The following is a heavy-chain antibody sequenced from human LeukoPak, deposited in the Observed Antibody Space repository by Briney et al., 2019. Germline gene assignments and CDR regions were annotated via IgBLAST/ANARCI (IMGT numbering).Heavy chain of an antibody. D-gene: IGHD3-9*01. CDR2: IYYSGST. CDR1: GGSISSSSYY. CDR3: ARVMGTPYYDILTGYRPYYYMDV. Sequence: SETLSLTCTVSGGSISSSSYYWGWIRQPPGKGLEWIGSIYYSGSTNYNPSLKSRVTISVDTSKNQFSLKLSSVTAADTAVYYCARVMGTPYYDILTGYRPYYYMDVWGKGTTVTISS. J-gene: IGHJ6*03. V-gene: IGHV4-39*07.